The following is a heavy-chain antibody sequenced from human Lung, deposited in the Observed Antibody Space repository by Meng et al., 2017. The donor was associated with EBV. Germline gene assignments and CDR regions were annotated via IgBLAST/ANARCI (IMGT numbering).Heavy chain of an antibody. D-gene: IGHD4-17*01. J-gene: IGHJ5*02. CDR3: ARGFVKYTVTRVGNWFDP. CDR2: IYSTGSS. V-gene: IGHV4-31*03. CDR1: GGSVISGGYY. Sequence: QVHLQEVGPGLVQPSHTLSLTCTVSGGSVISGGYYWSWIRQQPGKGLEWIGYIYSTGSSFYNPSLKSRVTISVDTSKNQFSLKLSSVTAADTAVYYCARGFVKYTVTRVGNWFDPWGQGTLVTVSS.